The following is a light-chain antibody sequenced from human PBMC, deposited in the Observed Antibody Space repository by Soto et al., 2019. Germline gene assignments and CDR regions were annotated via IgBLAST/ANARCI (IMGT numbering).Light chain of an antibody. CDR2: DAS. CDR1: QSVSGW. J-gene: IGKJ4*01. CDR3: QQSSSTPLT. Sequence: DIPMTQSPSTLSASLLAAVHVXSRASQSVSGWLAWYQQKPGEAPKLLIYDASALPRGVPSRFSGSGSGTDFTLTIASLQAEDFATYYCQQSSSTPLTFGGGTKVDIK. V-gene: IGKV1-5*01.